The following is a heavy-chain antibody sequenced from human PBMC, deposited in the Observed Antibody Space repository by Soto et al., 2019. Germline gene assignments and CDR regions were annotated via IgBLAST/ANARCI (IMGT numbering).Heavy chain of an antibody. CDR3: ARGYCSGGSCRINFDY. V-gene: IGHV4-34*01. J-gene: IGHJ4*02. Sequence: SETLSLTCAVYGGSFSGYYWSWIRQPPGKGLEWIGEINHSGSTNYNPSLKSRVTISVDTSKNQFSLKLSSVTAADTAVYYCARGYCSGGSCRINFDYWGQGTLVTVSS. D-gene: IGHD2-15*01. CDR1: GGSFSGYY. CDR2: INHSGST.